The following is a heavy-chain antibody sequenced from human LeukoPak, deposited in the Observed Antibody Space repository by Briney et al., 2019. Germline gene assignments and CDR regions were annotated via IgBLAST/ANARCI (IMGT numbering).Heavy chain of an antibody. CDR1: GFTFSSYA. D-gene: IGHD1-26*01. CDR3: AKNSGSYPPVDY. V-gene: IGHV3-23*01. J-gene: IGHJ4*02. CDR2: ISGSGGST. Sequence: GGSLRLSCAASGFTFSSYAMSWVRQAPGKGLEWVSVISGSGGSTYYADSVKGRFTISRDNSKNTLYLQINSLRAEDTAVYYCAKNSGSYPPVDYWGQGTLVTVSS.